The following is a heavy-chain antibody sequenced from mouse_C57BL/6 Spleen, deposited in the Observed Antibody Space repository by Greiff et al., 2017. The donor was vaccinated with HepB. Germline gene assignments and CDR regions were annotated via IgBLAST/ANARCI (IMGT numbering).Heavy chain of an antibody. V-gene: IGHV1-69*01. CDR1: GYTFTSYW. CDR3: ARWEKLWGLDY. CDR2: IDPSDSYT. Sequence: QVQLQQPGAELVMPGASVKLSCKASGYTFTSYWMHWVKQRPGQGLEWIGEIDPSDSYTNYNQKFKGKSTLTVDKSSSTAYMQLSSLTSEDSAVYYCARWEKLWGLDYWGQGTTLTVSS. D-gene: IGHD1-1*02. J-gene: IGHJ2*01.